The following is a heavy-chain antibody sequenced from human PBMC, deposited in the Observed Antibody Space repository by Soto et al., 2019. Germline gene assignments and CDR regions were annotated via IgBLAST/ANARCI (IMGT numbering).Heavy chain of an antibody. CDR1: GFTFSNAW. CDR2: IKSKTDGGTT. CDR3: TTDPYYYDSSGYSPGMDV. V-gene: IGHV3-15*01. J-gene: IGHJ6*02. D-gene: IGHD3-22*01. Sequence: GGSLRLSCAASGFTFSNAWMSWVRQAPGKGLEWVGRIKSKTDGGTTDYAAPVEGRFTISRDDSKNTLYLQMNSLKTEDTAVYYCTTDPYYYDSSGYSPGMDVWGQGTTVTVSS.